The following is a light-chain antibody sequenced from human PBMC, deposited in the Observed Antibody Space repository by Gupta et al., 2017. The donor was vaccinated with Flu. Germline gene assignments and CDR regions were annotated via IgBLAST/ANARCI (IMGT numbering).Light chain of an antibody. V-gene: IGLV3-21*02. CDR2: YQT. CDR3: QVWDTGSNHLV. J-gene: IGLJ3*02. CDR1: NIATKT. Sequence: SYVLTQPPSMSVAPGQTARITCEGNNIATKTIYWYQQKPGQEPVLVVYYQTDRPSGIAARCFSYSTGNNATPLTIRGEAGEEAVDYCQVWDTGSNHLVFGGGTKVTVL.